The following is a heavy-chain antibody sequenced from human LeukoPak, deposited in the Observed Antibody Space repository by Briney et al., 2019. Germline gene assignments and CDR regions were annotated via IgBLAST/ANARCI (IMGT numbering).Heavy chain of an antibody. J-gene: IGHJ5*02. V-gene: IGHV5-10-1*01. D-gene: IGHD1-1*01. CDR1: GYSFTSYW. CDR2: IDPSDSYT. CDR3: ARLGSNNDFDP. Sequence: GESLAISCKGSGYSFTSYWISWVRQMPGKGLEWMGRIDPSDSYTNYSPSLQGHVTISAGKSINTAYLQWSSLKASDTAMYYCARLGSNNDFDPWGQGTLVTVSS.